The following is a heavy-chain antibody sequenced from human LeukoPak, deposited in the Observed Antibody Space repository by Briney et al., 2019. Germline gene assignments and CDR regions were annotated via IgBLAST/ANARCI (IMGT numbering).Heavy chain of an antibody. CDR2: IYWDDDK. CDR1: GFSLSTSGVG. CDR3: AHRLFASGSYRTFDS. J-gene: IGHJ4*02. V-gene: IGHV2-5*02. Sequence: SGPTLVNPTQTLTLTCTFSGFSLSTSGVGVGWIRQPPGKALEWLALIYWDDDKRYSPSLRNRLTITKDTSKNQVVLTVTNMDHVDTATYYCAHRLFASGSYRTFDSWGPGTLVTVSS. D-gene: IGHD3-10*01.